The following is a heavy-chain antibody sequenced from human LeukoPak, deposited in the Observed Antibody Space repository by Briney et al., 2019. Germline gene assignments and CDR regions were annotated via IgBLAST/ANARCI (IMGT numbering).Heavy chain of an antibody. V-gene: IGHV3-23*01. CDR2: ISGSGGST. Sequence: GGSLRLSCAASGFTFSSYAMSWVRQAPGKGLEWVSAISGSGGSTYYADSVKGRFTISRDNSKNTLYLQMNSLRAEDTAVYYCAKTKGSGWYWGPYYFDYWGQGTLVTVSS. J-gene: IGHJ4*02. D-gene: IGHD6-19*01. CDR1: GFTFSSYA. CDR3: AKTKGSGWYWGPYYFDY.